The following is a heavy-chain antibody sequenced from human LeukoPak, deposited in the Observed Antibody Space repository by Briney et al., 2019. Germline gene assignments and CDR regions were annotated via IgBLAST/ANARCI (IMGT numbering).Heavy chain of an antibody. CDR2: IYYSGST. CDR3: AREAISRMIANAFDI. CDR1: GGSISSGDYY. D-gene: IGHD3-22*01. V-gene: IGHV4-30-4*08. J-gene: IGHJ3*02. Sequence: PSETLSLTCTVSGGSISSGDYYWSWIRQPPGKGLEWIGYIYYSGSTYYNPSLKSRVTISVDTSKNQFSLKLSSVTAADTAVYYCAREAISRMIANAFDIWGQGTMVTVSS.